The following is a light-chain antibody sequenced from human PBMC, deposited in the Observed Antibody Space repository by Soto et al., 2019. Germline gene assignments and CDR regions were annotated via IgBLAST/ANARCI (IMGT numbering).Light chain of an antibody. CDR3: KQYDSYMYA. J-gene: IGKJ2*01. V-gene: IGKV3-20*01. Sequence: EIVLTQSPGTLSLSPGDRATLSCRASQSVSRSYLGWYQQKPGQAPRLLMYGASTRPSGIHARFTGGGSGTDFTLTITSLQSEDFAVYYCKQYDSYMYAFGQGTKVDIK. CDR2: GAS. CDR1: QSVSRSY.